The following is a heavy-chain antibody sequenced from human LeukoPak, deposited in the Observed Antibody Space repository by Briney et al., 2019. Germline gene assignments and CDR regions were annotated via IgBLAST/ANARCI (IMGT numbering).Heavy chain of an antibody. CDR1: GFTFSSYW. J-gene: IGHJ4*02. Sequence: GGSLRLSCAASGFTFSSYWMHWVRQAPGKGLVWVSRIKSDGSSTSYADSVKGRFTTSRDNAKNTLYLQMNSLRAEDTAVYYCARDTSLYCSGGSCYSDYFDYWGQGTLVTVSS. CDR2: IKSDGSST. V-gene: IGHV3-74*01. D-gene: IGHD2-15*01. CDR3: ARDTSLYCSGGSCYSDYFDY.